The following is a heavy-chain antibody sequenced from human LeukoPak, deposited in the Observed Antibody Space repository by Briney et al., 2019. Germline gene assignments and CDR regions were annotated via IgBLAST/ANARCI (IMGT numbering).Heavy chain of an antibody. Sequence: SETLSLTSTVSGGSINSYYWSWIRQPAGKGLEWIGRIYTSGSTNYNPSLKSRVTMSVDTSKKQFSLKLSSVTAADTAVYYCARGRGGTLSFDYWGQGTLVTVSS. D-gene: IGHD4-23*01. CDR2: IYTSGST. V-gene: IGHV4-4*07. CDR1: GGSINSYY. CDR3: ARGRGGTLSFDY. J-gene: IGHJ4*02.